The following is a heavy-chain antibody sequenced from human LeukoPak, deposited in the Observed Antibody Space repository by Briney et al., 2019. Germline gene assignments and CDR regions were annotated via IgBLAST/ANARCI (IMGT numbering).Heavy chain of an antibody. J-gene: IGHJ4*02. D-gene: IGHD2-15*01. Sequence: PGGSLRLSCAASGFTFSTYTMYWVRHPPGKGLEWVSIIGSSGGGIHYADSVKGRFTMSRDNDKNSMYLQMNSLRAEDTAVYYCARDCSGRNWARDFDYWGQGTLVTVSS. CDR2: IGSSGGGI. CDR1: GFTFSTYT. CDR3: ARDCSGRNWARDFDY. V-gene: IGHV3-21*06.